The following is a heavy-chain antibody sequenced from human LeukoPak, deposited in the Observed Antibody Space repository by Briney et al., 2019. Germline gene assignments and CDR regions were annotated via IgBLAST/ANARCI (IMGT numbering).Heavy chain of an antibody. Sequence: SETLSLTCTVSGGSISGYYWSWIRQPPGKGLEWIGEINHSGSTNYNPSLKSRVTISVDTSKNQFSLKLSSVTATDTAVYYCARGYRHYDSSARDYYYYGMDVWGQGTTVTVSS. CDR2: INHSGST. D-gene: IGHD3-22*01. CDR1: GGSISGYY. J-gene: IGHJ6*02. CDR3: ARGYRHYDSSARDYYYYGMDV. V-gene: IGHV4-34*01.